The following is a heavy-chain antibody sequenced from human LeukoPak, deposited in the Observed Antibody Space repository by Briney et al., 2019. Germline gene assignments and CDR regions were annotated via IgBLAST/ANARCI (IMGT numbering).Heavy chain of an antibody. CDR1: GFTFRDYT. V-gene: IGHV3-48*02. CDR3: ARGREFSV. J-gene: IGHJ4*02. CDR2: ISDSSSTI. Sequence: GGSLRLSCAASGFTFRDYTMNWVRQAPGKGLEWVSYISDSSSTIYYADSVKGRFTISRDNAKNSLYLQMNSLRDDDTAVYYCARGREFSVWGQGTLVTVSS. D-gene: IGHD3-10*01.